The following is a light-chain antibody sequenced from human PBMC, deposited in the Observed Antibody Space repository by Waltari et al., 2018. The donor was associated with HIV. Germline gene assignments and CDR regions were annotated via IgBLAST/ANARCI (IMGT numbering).Light chain of an antibody. CDR1: SGSVSTSYY. V-gene: IGLV8-61*01. CDR2: STN. CDR3: ALYMVSAIWV. J-gene: IGLJ3*02. Sequence: QTVVTQEPSFSVSPGGTVTLTCGWSSGSVSTSYYPSWYQQTPGQAPRTLIYSTNPRSPVVPDRFSRSILVHKASPTITGAQADDESVYSCALYMVSAIWVFGGGTKLTVL.